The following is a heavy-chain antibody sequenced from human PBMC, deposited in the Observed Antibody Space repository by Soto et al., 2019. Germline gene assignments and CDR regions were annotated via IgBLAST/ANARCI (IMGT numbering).Heavy chain of an antibody. D-gene: IGHD6-13*01. CDR2: IIPILGIA. CDR1: GGTFSSYT. V-gene: IGHV1-69*02. CDR3: ARRVVAAAGFDAFDI. Sequence: QVQLVQSGAEVKKPGSSVKVSCKASGGTFSSYTISWVRQAPGQGLEWMGRIIPILGIANYAQNFQRRVTITADKSTSTAYMELSNLRSEDTAVYYCARRVVAAAGFDAFDIWGQGTMVTVSS. J-gene: IGHJ3*02.